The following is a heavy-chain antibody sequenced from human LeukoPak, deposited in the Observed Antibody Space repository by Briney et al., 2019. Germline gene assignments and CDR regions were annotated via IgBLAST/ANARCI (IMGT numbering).Heavy chain of an antibody. Sequence: SETLSLTCTVSGGSISSYYWSWIRQPPGKGLEWIGYLSDVGTNDYNPSLKGRATISRDTSKNQFSLRLSSVTAADAAVYHCARDKAPGGKRWFDPWGQGALVIVSS. CDR3: ARDKAPGGKRWFDP. CDR1: GGSISSYY. D-gene: IGHD4-23*01. J-gene: IGHJ5*02. CDR2: LSDVGTN. V-gene: IGHV4-59*01.